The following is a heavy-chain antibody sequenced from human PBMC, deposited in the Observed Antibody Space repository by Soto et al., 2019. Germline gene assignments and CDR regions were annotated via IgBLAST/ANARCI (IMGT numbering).Heavy chain of an antibody. J-gene: IGHJ4*02. CDR2: IPYHGRNT. CDR1: GFTFSSYG. D-gene: IGHD6-13*01. V-gene: IGHV3-30*18. CDR3: AKDPTYSDSWPSGPFDY. Sequence: QVHLVESGGGVAQPGRSLRLSCAASGFTFSSYGIHWIRQAPGKGLECVAVIPYHGRNTYYEDSVKSRFTVSRENSKHTLYLQMNSLRAEDTAVYYCAKDPTYSDSWPSGPFDYWGQGTLVTVSS.